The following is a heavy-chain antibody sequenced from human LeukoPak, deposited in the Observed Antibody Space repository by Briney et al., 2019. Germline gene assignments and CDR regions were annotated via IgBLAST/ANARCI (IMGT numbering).Heavy chain of an antibody. Sequence: GGSLRLSCAASGFTFSNYDISWVRQAPGKGLEWVSAISGSGGSTYYADSVKGRFTISRDNSKNTLYLQMNSLRAEDTAVYYCAMSPPLSADAFDIWGQGTTVTVSS. CDR1: GFTFSNYD. CDR2: ISGSGGST. V-gene: IGHV3-23*01. J-gene: IGHJ3*02. CDR3: AMSPPLSADAFDI.